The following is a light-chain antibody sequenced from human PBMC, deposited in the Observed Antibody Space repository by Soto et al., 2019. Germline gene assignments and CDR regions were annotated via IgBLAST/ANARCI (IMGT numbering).Light chain of an antibody. Sequence: EIVMTQSPVTLSVSPGGRATVSCRASQSISDTLAWYQQKPGQAPRLLIHGASTRAPGFPARFSGSGSGTDFTLTISSLQSEDFAVYYCQQYNNWPWTFGQGTKVDIK. CDR3: QQYNNWPWT. CDR2: GAS. J-gene: IGKJ1*01. V-gene: IGKV3-15*01. CDR1: QSISDT.